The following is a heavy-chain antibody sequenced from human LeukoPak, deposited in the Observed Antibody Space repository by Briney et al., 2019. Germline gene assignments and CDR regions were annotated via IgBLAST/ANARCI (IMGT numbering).Heavy chain of an antibody. Sequence: PSQTLSLTCAISGDSVSSNSAAWNWIRLSPSRGLEWLGRTYYRSKWYSDYAISVKSRITINPDTSKNQLSLQLNSVTPEDTAVYFCAGAHGYFDSWGQGTLVTVS. CDR3: AGAHGYFDS. D-gene: IGHD2-8*01. CDR2: TYYRSKWYS. CDR1: GDSVSSNSAA. J-gene: IGHJ4*02. V-gene: IGHV6-1*01.